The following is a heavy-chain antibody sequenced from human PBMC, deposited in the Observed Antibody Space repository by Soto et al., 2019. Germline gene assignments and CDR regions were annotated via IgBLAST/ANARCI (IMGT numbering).Heavy chain of an antibody. Sequence: GGSLRLSCAASGFTFSNAWMSWVRQAPGKGLEWVGRIKSKTDGGTTDYAAPVKGRFTISRDDSKNTLYLQMNSLKTEDTALYYCTTGVTMVRGSPPGYDAFDIWGQGTMVTVSS. D-gene: IGHD3-10*01. CDR3: TTGVTMVRGSPPGYDAFDI. V-gene: IGHV3-15*01. CDR1: GFTFSNAW. CDR2: IKSKTDGGTT. J-gene: IGHJ3*02.